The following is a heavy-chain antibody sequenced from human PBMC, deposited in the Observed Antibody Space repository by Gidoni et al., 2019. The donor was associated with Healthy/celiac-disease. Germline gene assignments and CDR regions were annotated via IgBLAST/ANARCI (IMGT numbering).Heavy chain of an antibody. J-gene: IGHJ6*02. CDR1: GFTFSYSY. CDR2: ISSSGSTI. CDR3: ARDWQRTGDFWSGYYKYYYGMDV. V-gene: IGHV3-11*01. Sequence: QVQLVESGGGLVKPGGSLRLSSAASGFTFSYSYMSWIRPAPGKGLEWVSYISSSGSTIYYADSVKGRFTISRDNAKNSLYLQMNSLRAEDTAVYYCARDWQRTGDFWSGYYKYYYGMDVWGQGTTVTVSS. D-gene: IGHD3-3*01.